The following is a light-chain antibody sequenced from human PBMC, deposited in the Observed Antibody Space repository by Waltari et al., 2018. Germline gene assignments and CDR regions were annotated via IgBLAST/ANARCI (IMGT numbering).Light chain of an antibody. Sequence: QSVLTQAPSMSGAPGQRVTISCTGRGSNIGAGFDVPWYQQLPRAAPKLLIYGSTSRPLGVPDRFFGSTSGTSASLVIIGLQPEDEAVYYCQSYDTSLSVVFGGGTKLTVL. CDR1: GSNIGAGFD. CDR3: QSYDTSLSVV. CDR2: GST. J-gene: IGLJ3*02. V-gene: IGLV1-40*01.